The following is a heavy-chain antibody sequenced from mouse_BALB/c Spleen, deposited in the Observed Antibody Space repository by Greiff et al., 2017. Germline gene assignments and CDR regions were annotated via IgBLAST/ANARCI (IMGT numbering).Heavy chain of an antibody. V-gene: IGHV1-80*01. J-gene: IGHJ4*01. CDR1: GYAFSSYW. CDR2: IYPGDGDT. Sequence: VKLQESGAELVRPGSSVKISCKASGYAFSSYWMNWVKQRPGQGLEWIGQIYPGDGDTNYNGKFKGKATLTADKSSSTAYMQLSSLTSEDSAVYFCARRAMDYWGQGTSVTVSS. CDR3: ARRAMDY.